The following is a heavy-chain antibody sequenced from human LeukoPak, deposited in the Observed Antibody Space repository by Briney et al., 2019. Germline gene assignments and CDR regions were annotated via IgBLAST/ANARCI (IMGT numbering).Heavy chain of an antibody. V-gene: IGHV3-74*01. J-gene: IGHJ4*02. CDR1: GFTFRNHW. D-gene: IGHD2-8*01. CDR2: INTDESGT. Sequence: GGSLGLASAASGFTFRNHWMHWVRQAPGEGLVWVSRINTDESGTTYADSVKGRFTISRDNAKNTLYLQMNSPSVEDTAVYYCARESAFCTIDNCCRPVDYWGQGTLVTVSS. CDR3: ARESAFCTIDNCCRPVDY.